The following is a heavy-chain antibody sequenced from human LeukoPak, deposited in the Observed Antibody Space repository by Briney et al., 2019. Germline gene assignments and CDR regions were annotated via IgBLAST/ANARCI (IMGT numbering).Heavy chain of an antibody. Sequence: SETLSLTCAVYGGSFSGYYWSWIRQPPGKGLEWIGEINHSGSTNYNPSLKSRVTISVDTSKNQFSLKLSSVTAADTAVYYCARDGGYDSSGYPHDAFDIWGQGTMVTVSS. CDR2: INHSGST. J-gene: IGHJ3*02. D-gene: IGHD3-22*01. CDR3: ARDGGYDSSGYPHDAFDI. V-gene: IGHV4-34*01. CDR1: GGSFSGYY.